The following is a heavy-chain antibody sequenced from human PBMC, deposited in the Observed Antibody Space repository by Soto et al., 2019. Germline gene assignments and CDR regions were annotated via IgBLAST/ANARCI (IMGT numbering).Heavy chain of an antibody. CDR3: ARDFYYYDSSGYYDY. J-gene: IGHJ4*02. CDR1: GFTFSSYG. CDR2: IWYDGSNK. Sequence: PWGSLRLSCAASGFTFSSYGMHWVRQAPGKGLEWVAVIWYDGSNKYYADSVKGRFTISRDNSKNTLYLQRNSLRAEDTAVSYCARDFYYYDSSGYYDYWGQGTLVTVSS. D-gene: IGHD3-22*01. V-gene: IGHV3-33*01.